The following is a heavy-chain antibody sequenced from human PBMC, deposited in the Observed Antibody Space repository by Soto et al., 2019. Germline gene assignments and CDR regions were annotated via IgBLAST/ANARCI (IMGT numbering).Heavy chain of an antibody. D-gene: IGHD3-9*01. CDR3: ARDRYQGDEAEPGPSNYDITDY. Sequence: GASVKVSCKASGYTFTSYGISWVRQAPGQGLEWMGWISAYNGNTNYAQKLQGRVTMTTDTSTSTAYMELRSLRSDDTAVYYCARDRYQGDEAEPGPSNYDITDYWGQGTLVTVSS. V-gene: IGHV1-18*01. CDR1: GYTFTSYG. J-gene: IGHJ4*02. CDR2: ISAYNGNT.